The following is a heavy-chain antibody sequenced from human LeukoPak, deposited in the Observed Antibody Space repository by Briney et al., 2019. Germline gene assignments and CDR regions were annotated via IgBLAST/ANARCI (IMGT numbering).Heavy chain of an antibody. CDR3: ARGRGFGEYQD. CDR2: ISSSGSTI. V-gene: IGHV3-48*04. D-gene: IGHD3-10*01. Sequence: GGSLRLSCAASGFTFSSYAMSWVRQAPGKGLEWFSYISSSGSTIYYADSVKGRFTISRDNAKNSLYLQMNSLRAEDTAVYYCARGRGFGEYQDWGQGTLVTVSS. CDR1: GFTFSSYA. J-gene: IGHJ4*02.